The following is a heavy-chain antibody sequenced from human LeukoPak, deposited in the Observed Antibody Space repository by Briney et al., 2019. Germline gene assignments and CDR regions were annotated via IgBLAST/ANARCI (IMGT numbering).Heavy chain of an antibody. J-gene: IGHJ4*02. Sequence: PETLSLTCTVPGGSISSYYWSLIRQPPGKGLEWIGYIYYSGSTNYNPSLKSRVTISVDTSKNQFSLKLSSVTAADTAVYYCARVELLGSSGWPFDYWGQGTLVTVSS. CDR1: GGSISSYY. V-gene: IGHV4-59*01. CDR3: ARVELLGSSGWPFDY. D-gene: IGHD6-19*01. CDR2: IYYSGST.